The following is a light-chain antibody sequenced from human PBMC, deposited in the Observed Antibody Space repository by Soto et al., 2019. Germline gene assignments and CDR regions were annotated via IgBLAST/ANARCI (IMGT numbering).Light chain of an antibody. CDR1: QSISNW. J-gene: IGKJ1*01. V-gene: IGKV1-5*03. Sequence: DIQMTQSPSTLSASVGDRVTITCRASQSISNWLAWYQQKPGKAPKLLIYKTSNLESGVPSRFSGSGSGTEFTLTISSLQPDDFATYYCRQYQSHSQFGQGTKVEIK. CDR2: KTS. CDR3: RQYQSHSQ.